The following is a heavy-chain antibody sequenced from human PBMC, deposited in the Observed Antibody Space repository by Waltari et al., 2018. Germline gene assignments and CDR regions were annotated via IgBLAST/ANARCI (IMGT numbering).Heavy chain of an antibody. V-gene: IGHV4-38-2*01. Sequence: QVQLQESGPGLVNPSETLSLTCAVSGLPVNSGFFWGWIRQAPGVGLEWMGSLYHSGDTYYNPSLESRVTISRDTSKNQFSLNLSSVTAADTAVYFCAASTVFGVVVDYWGQGTPVTVSS. CDR2: LYHSGDT. CDR3: AASTVFGVVVDY. D-gene: IGHD3-3*01. CDR1: GLPVNSGFF. J-gene: IGHJ4*02.